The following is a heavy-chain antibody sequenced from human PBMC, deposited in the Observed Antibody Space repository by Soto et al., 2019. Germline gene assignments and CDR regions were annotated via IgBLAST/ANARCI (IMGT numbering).Heavy chain of an antibody. CDR1: GGSISSGGYY. J-gene: IGHJ6*02. V-gene: IGHV4-31*03. D-gene: IGHD5-18*01. Sequence: QVQLQESGPGLVKPSQTLSLTCTVSGGSISSGGYYWSWIRQHPGKGLEWIGYIYYSGSTYYNPSLKSRVTISVDTSKNQFSLKLSSVTAADTAVYYCARSSATYGYGYYYYGMDVWGQGTTVTVSS. CDR2: IYYSGST. CDR3: ARSSATYGYGYYYYGMDV.